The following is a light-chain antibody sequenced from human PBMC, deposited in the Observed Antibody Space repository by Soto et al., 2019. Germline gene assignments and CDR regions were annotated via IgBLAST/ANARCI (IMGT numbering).Light chain of an antibody. CDR2: GAS. V-gene: IGKV3-20*01. Sequence: EIVLTQSPGTLSLSPGERATLSCRASQSVSNSYLAWYQQKPGQAPRLLIYGASSRATGIPDRFSGSGSGTDFTLTISRLEPEDFAVYYCQQYDSSPETFGQGTKVEIK. CDR1: QSVSNSY. CDR3: QQYDSSPET. J-gene: IGKJ1*01.